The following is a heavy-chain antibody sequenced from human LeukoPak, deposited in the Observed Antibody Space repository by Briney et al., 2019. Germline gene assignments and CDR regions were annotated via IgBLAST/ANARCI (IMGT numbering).Heavy chain of an antibody. CDR2: INPTGTST. D-gene: IGHD3-10*01. CDR3: ARDHSVGDIAWWFDP. J-gene: IGHJ5*02. Sequence: ASVKVSCKTSGYTFTNNWMHWVRQAPGQGLEWVGVINPTGTSTLYAQNFQGRVTLTRDMSTTTDFMELRSLTSEDTAVYYCARDHSVGDIAWWFDPWGQGTLVSVSS. V-gene: IGHV1-46*01. CDR1: GYTFTNNW.